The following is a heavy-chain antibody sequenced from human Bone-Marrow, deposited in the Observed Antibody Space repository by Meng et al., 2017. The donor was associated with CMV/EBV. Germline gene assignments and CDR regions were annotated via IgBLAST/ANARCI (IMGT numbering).Heavy chain of an antibody. Sequence: YTFTSFYMHWVRQAPGQGLEWMGIIDPSGGGTRYAQKIQGRVTMTRDTSTSTFYMELSSLRSEDTAVYYCARDRDYYYDSSGSYDVDFWGQGSLVTVSS. J-gene: IGHJ4*02. CDR1: YTFTSFY. D-gene: IGHD3-22*01. CDR3: ARDRDYYYDSSGSYDVDF. V-gene: IGHV1-46*01. CDR2: IDPSGGGT.